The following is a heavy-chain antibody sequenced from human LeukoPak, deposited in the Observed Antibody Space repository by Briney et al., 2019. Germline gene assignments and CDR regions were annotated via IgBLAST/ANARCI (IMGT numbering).Heavy chain of an antibody. Sequence: PGGSLRLSCEASGSTFSSYEMNWVRQAPGKGLEWVSYISSSGSSIYYADSVKGRFTISRDNAKNSLYLQMNSLGAEDTAVYYCARGRFTAVAGSDYWGQGTLVTVSS. CDR2: ISSSGSSI. J-gene: IGHJ4*02. CDR1: GSTFSSYE. CDR3: ARGRFTAVAGSDY. V-gene: IGHV3-48*03. D-gene: IGHD6-19*01.